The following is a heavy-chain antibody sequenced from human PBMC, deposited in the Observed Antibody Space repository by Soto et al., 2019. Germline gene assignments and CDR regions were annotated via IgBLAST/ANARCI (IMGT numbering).Heavy chain of an antibody. V-gene: IGHV4-59*01. CDR2: VYNSGST. Sequence: SETMSLTCTVSGGSISSNYWTWIRQPPGKELEWIGYVYNSGSTNYNPSLKSRVTISEDTSKSQFSLKVNSMTAADTAVYYCARYRREAVAGYTLDNWGQGILVTVSS. CDR3: ARYRREAVAGYTLDN. CDR1: GGSISSNY. D-gene: IGHD6-13*01. J-gene: IGHJ4*02.